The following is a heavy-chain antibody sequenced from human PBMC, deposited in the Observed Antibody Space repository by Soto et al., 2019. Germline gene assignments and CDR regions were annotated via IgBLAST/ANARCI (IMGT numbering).Heavy chain of an antibody. Sequence: ASVKVSCKASGGTFSSYAISWVRQAPGQRLEWMGWINAGNGNTKYSQKFQGRVTITRDTSASTAYMELSSLRSDDTAVYYCARDSLWFGEPQYYFDYWGQGTLVTVSS. D-gene: IGHD3-10*01. J-gene: IGHJ4*02. CDR3: ARDSLWFGEPQYYFDY. V-gene: IGHV1-3*01. CDR1: GGTFSSYA. CDR2: INAGNGNT.